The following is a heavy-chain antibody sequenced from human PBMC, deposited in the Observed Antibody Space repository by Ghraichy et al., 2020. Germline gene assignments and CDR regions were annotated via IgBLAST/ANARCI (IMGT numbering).Heavy chain of an antibody. CDR1: GYTFTSYG. D-gene: IGHD6-19*01. CDR2: ISAYNGNT. CDR3: ARVPQWLVLYWYFDL. V-gene: IGHV1-18*01. J-gene: IGHJ2*01. Sequence: ASVKVSCKASGYTFTSYGISWVRQAPGQGLEWMGWISAYNGNTNYAQKLQGRVTMTTDTSTSTAYMELRSLRSDDTAVYYCARVPQWLVLYWYFDLWGRGTLVTVSS.